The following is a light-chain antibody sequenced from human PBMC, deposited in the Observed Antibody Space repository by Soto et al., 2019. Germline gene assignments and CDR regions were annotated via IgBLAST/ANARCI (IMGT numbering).Light chain of an antibody. J-gene: IGKJ4*01. Sequence: EIVLTQSPATLSLSPGERATLSCRASQSVGSYLAWYQQKPGQAPRLLIYDVSDRATGVPARFSGSGSGTDVTLTISSLEPEDFAVYYCQQRSSWPRVTFGGGTKVEIK. CDR1: QSVGSY. CDR2: DVS. V-gene: IGKV3-11*01. CDR3: QQRSSWPRVT.